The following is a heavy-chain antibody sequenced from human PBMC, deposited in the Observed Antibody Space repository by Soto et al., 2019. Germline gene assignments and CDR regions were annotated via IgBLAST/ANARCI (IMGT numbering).Heavy chain of an antibody. CDR3: AKDRDSGGDCSPDY. D-gene: IGHD2-21*02. CDR2: ISGSGGST. V-gene: IGHV3-23*01. J-gene: IGHJ4*02. Sequence: VGSLRLSCAASGFTFSSYAMSWVRQAPGKGLEWVSAISGSGGSTYYADSVKGRFTISRDNSKNTLYLQMNSLRAEDTAVYYCAKDRDSGGDCSPDYWGQGTLVTVSS. CDR1: GFTFSSYA.